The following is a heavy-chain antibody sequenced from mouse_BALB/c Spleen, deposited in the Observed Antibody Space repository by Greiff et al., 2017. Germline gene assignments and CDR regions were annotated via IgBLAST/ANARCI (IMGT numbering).Heavy chain of an antibody. J-gene: IGHJ3*01. V-gene: IGHV5-12-1*01. CDR2: ISSGGGST. CDR1: GFAFSSYY. CDR3: ARQGDSAWFAY. Sequence: EVKLVESGGGLVKPGGSLKLSCAASGFAFSSYYMSWVRQTPEKRLEWVAYISSGGGSTYYPDTVKGRFTISRDNAKNTLYLQMSSLKSEDTAMYYCARQGDSAWFAYWGQGTLVTVSA.